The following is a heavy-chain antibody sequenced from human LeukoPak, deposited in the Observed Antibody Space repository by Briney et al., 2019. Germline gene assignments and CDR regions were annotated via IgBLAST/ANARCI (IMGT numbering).Heavy chain of an antibody. Sequence: GGSLRLSCAASGFTFSSYWMHWVRQAPGKGLVWVSRINSDGSSTSYADSVKGRFTISRDNAKNTLYLQMNSLRAEDTAVYYCARIQGATTRTYYFDYWGQGTLVTVSS. CDR2: INSDGSST. J-gene: IGHJ4*02. V-gene: IGHV3-74*01. CDR3: ARIQGATTRTYYFDY. D-gene: IGHD1-26*01. CDR1: GFTFSSYW.